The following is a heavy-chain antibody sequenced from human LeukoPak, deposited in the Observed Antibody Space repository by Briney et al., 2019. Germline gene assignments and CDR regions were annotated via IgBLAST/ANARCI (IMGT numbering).Heavy chain of an antibody. Sequence: VASVKVSCKASGYTFTNYGFSWVRQAPGQGLEWMGWISTYSGNTNYAQQLQGRVTMTSDTSTSTVYMELRSLRSDDTAVYYCARGYCRSTSCHEPPLYGMDVWGQGTTVTVS. CDR3: ARGYCRSTSCHEPPLYGMDV. V-gene: IGHV1-18*04. J-gene: IGHJ6*02. D-gene: IGHD2-2*01. CDR1: GYTFTNYG. CDR2: ISTYSGNT.